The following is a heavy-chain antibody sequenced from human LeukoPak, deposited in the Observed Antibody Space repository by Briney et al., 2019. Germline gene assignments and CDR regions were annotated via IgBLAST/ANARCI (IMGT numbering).Heavy chain of an antibody. Sequence: SETLSLTCTVSGGSISSGDYYWSWIRQPPGKGLEWIGYIYYSGSTDYNPSLKSRVIISVDTSENQFSLSLISVTAADTAVYYCARDGVSALNLYSDLWGRGTLVTVSS. CDR3: ARDGVSALNLYSDL. CDR2: IYYSGST. D-gene: IGHD3-3*01. J-gene: IGHJ2*01. V-gene: IGHV4-61*08. CDR1: GGSISSGDYY.